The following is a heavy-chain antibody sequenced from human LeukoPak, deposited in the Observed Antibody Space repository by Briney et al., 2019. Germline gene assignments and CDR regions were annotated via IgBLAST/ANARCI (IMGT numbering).Heavy chain of an antibody. J-gene: IGHJ4*02. Sequence: GGSLRLSCAASGFTFSSYWMNWVRQAPGKGLEWVSYISSSGSTMYYADSVKGRFTISRDNAKNSLYLQMNSLRAEDTAVYYCAREDYYGSGSPDWGQGTLVTVSS. D-gene: IGHD3-10*01. CDR2: ISSSGSTM. CDR1: GFTFSSYW. V-gene: IGHV3-48*04. CDR3: AREDYYGSGSPD.